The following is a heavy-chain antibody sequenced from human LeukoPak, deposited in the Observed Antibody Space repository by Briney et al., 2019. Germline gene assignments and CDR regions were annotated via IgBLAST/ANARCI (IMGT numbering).Heavy chain of an antibody. CDR2: ISSSSDTI. Sequence: HSGGSLRLSCVVSGFTFSTYNMNWVRQAPGKGLEWVSYISSSSDTIFYADSVRGRFTISRDNAKKSLYLQMSSLRAEDTAVYYCARSYCSSTDCPTFDDWGQGTLVTVSS. V-gene: IGHV3-48*01. J-gene: IGHJ4*02. CDR3: ARSYCSSTDCPTFDD. D-gene: IGHD2-2*01. CDR1: GFTFSTYN.